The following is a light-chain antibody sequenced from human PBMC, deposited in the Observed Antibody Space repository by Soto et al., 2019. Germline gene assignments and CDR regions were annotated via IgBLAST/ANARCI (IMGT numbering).Light chain of an antibody. CDR2: SAS. J-gene: IGKJ2*01. V-gene: IGKV3-15*01. CDR3: QQGHNWPLT. CDR1: QSISTE. Sequence: EIVRTKSPATLSVSPGERATLSCRASQSISTELAWYQQKPGQPPRLLIYSASTRATGVPARFTGSGSGSEFTLTISGLQSDDFAVYYCQQGHNWPLTFGQGTRLEI.